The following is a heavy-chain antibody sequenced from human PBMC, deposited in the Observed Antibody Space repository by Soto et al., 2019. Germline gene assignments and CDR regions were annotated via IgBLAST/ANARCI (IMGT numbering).Heavy chain of an antibody. CDR3: ARDPPPPDY. CDR1: GYTFASYA. CDR2: ISAYNGNT. V-gene: IGHV1-18*01. J-gene: IGHJ4*02. Sequence: QVQLVQSGAEVKKPGASVKVSCKASGYTFASYAISWMRQAPGQGLEWMGWISAYNGNTNYAQKLPGRVTMTTDTPTSTAYMELRSLRSADTAVYYCARDPPPPDYWGQGTLVTVSS.